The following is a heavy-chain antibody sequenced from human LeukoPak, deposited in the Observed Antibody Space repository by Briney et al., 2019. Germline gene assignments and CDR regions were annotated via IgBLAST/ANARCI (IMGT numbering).Heavy chain of an antibody. Sequence: SETLSLTCAVYDGSLSGYYWNWFRQPPGKRLEWIGDINHSGSTNYNPSLKSRVTISSDTSKNHFSLMLRSVTAADTAVYYCARGPYGFDYWGQGTLVTVSS. J-gene: IGHJ4*02. CDR1: DGSLSGYY. V-gene: IGHV4-34*01. CDR3: ARGPYGFDY. D-gene: IGHD2-21*01. CDR2: INHSGST.